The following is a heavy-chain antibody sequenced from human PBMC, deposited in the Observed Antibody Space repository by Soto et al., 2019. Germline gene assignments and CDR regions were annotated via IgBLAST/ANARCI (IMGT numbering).Heavy chain of an antibody. CDR3: ASSRVYDSSGYYHYYYGMDV. CDR2: IIPIFGTA. D-gene: IGHD3-22*01. J-gene: IGHJ6*02. Sequence: GASVKVSCKASGGTFSSYAISWVRQAPGQGLEWMGGIIPIFGTANYAQKFQGRVTITADESTSTAYMELSSLRSEDTALYYCASSRVYDSSGYYHYYYGMDVWGQGTTVTVSS. CDR1: GGTFSSYA. V-gene: IGHV1-69*13.